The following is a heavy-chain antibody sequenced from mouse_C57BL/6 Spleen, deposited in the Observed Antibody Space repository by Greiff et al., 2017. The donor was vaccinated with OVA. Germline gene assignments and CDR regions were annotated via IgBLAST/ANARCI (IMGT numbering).Heavy chain of an antibody. Sequence: EVQGVESGGDLVKPGGSLKLSCAASGFTFSSYGMSWVRQTPDKRLEWVATISSGGSYTYYPDSVKGRFTISRDNAKNTLYLQMSSLKSEDTAMYYCARHPITTVVARYFDVWGTGTTVTVSS. CDR1: GFTFSSYG. D-gene: IGHD1-1*01. J-gene: IGHJ1*03. V-gene: IGHV5-6*01. CDR2: ISSGGSYT. CDR3: ARHPITTVVARYFDV.